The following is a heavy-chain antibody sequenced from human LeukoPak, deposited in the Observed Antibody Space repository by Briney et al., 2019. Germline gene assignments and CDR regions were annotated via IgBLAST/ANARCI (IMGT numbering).Heavy chain of an antibody. J-gene: IGHJ5*02. CDR1: GGSFSGYY. D-gene: IGHD4-17*01. V-gene: IGHV4-34*01. Sequence: PSETLSLTCAVYGGSFSGYYWSWIRQPPGKGLEWIGEINHSGSTNYNPSLKSRVTISVDTSKNQFSLKLSSVTAADTAVYYCASTTVASLANSGWFDPWGQGTLVTVSS. CDR2: INHSGST. CDR3: ASTTVASLANSGWFDP.